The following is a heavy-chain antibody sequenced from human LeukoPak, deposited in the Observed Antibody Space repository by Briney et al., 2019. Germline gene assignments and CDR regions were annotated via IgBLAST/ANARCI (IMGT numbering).Heavy chain of an antibody. CDR2: IKQDGSEK. Sequence: SGGSLRLSCAASGFTFSTYWMTRVRQAPGKGLEWVANIKQDGSEKNYVDSVKGRFTISRDNAKNSLYLQMNSLRVDDTAVYYCARAYIIDYGGQGTLVTVSS. J-gene: IGHJ4*02. V-gene: IGHV3-7*01. D-gene: IGHD1-14*01. CDR1: GFTFSTYW. CDR3: ARAYIIDY.